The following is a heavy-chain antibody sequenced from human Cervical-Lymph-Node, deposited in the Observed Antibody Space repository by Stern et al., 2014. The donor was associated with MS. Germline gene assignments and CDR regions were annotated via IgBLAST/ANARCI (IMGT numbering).Heavy chain of an antibody. Sequence: QLQLQESGPGLVKPSQTLSLTCTVSGASISSGTSYWSWIRQPAGGGLEWIGRLHASGATYYNPSLKIRVTISGDTSKNQFSLNLNSVTAADTAVYYCARGHWELLGNNYFDSWGQGTLVTVSS. CDR1: GASISSGTSY. V-gene: IGHV4-61*02. J-gene: IGHJ4*02. D-gene: IGHD1-26*01. CDR2: LHASGAT. CDR3: ARGHWELLGNNYFDS.